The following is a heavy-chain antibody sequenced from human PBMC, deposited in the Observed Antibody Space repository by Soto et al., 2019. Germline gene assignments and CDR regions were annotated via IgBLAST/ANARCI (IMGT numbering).Heavy chain of an antibody. CDR3: AREIGPNAGGAFDI. CDR1: GFTLSSYA. Sequence: GGSLRLSCAASGFTLSSYAMHWVRQAPGKGLEWVAVISYDGSNKYYADSVKGRFTISRDNSKNTLYLQMNSLRAEDTAVYYCAREIGPNAGGAFDIWGQGTMVTVSS. V-gene: IGHV3-30-3*01. CDR2: ISYDGSNK. D-gene: IGHD3-16*01. J-gene: IGHJ3*02.